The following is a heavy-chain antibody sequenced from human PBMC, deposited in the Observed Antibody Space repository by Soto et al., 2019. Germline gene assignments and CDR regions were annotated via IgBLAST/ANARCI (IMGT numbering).Heavy chain of an antibody. J-gene: IGHJ4*02. CDR1: GFTFSSYS. CDR2: ISSSSSYI. Sequence: EVQLVESGGGLVKPGGSLRLSCAASGFTFSSYSMNWVRQAPGKGLEWVSSISSSSSYIYYADSVKGRFTISRDNAKNSLYLQMNSLRAEDTALYYCARGDYSSSWYRDNWIPDYWGQGTLVTVSS. CDR3: ARGDYSSSWYRDNWIPDY. D-gene: IGHD6-13*01. V-gene: IGHV3-21*01.